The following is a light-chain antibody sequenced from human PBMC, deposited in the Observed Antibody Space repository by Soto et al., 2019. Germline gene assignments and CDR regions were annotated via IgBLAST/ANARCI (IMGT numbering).Light chain of an antibody. CDR3: QQYNSYPLT. CDR2: KAS. V-gene: IGKV1-5*03. Sequence: DIQMTQSPSTLSASVVDRVTITCRATQSISSWLAWYQQKPGKAPKLLIYKASSLESGVPSRFSGSGSGTEFTLTISSLQPDDFATYYCQQYNSYPLTFGGGTKVEIK. J-gene: IGKJ4*01. CDR1: QSISSW.